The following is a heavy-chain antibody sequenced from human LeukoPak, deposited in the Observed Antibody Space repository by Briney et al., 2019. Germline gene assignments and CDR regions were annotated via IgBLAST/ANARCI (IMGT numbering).Heavy chain of an antibody. CDR3: AKGGYTTWFDP. Sequence: GGSLRLSCAASGFTFSSYSMTWVRQAPGKGLEWVSNIRSNGGDTYYADSVKGRFTISRDNSKNTLYLEMNSLRAEDTAVYYCAKGGYTTWFDPWGKGTLVTVSS. D-gene: IGHD2-15*01. V-gene: IGHV3-23*01. J-gene: IGHJ5*02. CDR2: IRSNGGDT. CDR1: GFTFSSYS.